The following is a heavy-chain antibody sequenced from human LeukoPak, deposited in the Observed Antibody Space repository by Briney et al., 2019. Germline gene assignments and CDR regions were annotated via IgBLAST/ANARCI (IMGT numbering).Heavy chain of an antibody. Sequence: GGSLRLSCAASGFTFSSYGMHWVRQAPGKGLEWVAVISYDGSNKYYADSVKGRFTISRDNSKNTLYLQMNSLRAEDTAVYYCARESTIEDYFDYWGQGTLVTVSS. J-gene: IGHJ4*02. CDR2: ISYDGSNK. V-gene: IGHV3-30*03. D-gene: IGHD1/OR15-1a*01. CDR1: GFTFSSYG. CDR3: ARESTIEDYFDY.